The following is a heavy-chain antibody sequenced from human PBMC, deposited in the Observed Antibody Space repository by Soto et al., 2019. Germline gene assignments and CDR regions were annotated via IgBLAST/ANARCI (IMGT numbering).Heavy chain of an antibody. CDR2: IIPILGIA. Sequence: QVQLVQSGAEVKKPGSSVKVSCKASGGTFSSYTISWVRQASGQGLEWMGRIIPILGIANYAQKFQGRVTITADKSTSTAYMELSSLRSEDTAVYYCARHLYMAAADYWGQGTLVTVSS. CDR3: ARHLYMAAADY. J-gene: IGHJ4*02. D-gene: IGHD2-2*02. CDR1: GGTFSSYT. V-gene: IGHV1-69*02.